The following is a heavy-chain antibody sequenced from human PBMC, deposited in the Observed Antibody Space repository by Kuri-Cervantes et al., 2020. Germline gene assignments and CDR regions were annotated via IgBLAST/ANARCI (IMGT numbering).Heavy chain of an antibody. V-gene: IGHV4-61*01. Sequence: SETLSLTCTVSGGSVSSGSYYWSWIRQPPGKGLEWIGYIYYSGSTNYNPSLKSRVTISVDRSKNQFSLKLSSVTAADTAVYYCARLKLRYFDWSTPGGGAFDIWGQGTMVTVSS. J-gene: IGHJ3*02. CDR1: GGSVSSGSYY. CDR2: IYYSGST. CDR3: ARLKLRYFDWSTPGGGAFDI. D-gene: IGHD3-9*01.